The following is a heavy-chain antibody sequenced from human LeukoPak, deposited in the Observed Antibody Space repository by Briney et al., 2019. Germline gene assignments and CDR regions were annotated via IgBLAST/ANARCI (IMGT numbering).Heavy chain of an antibody. Sequence: PGGSLRLSCAASGFTFSSYSMNWVRQAPGKGLEWVSSISSSSSYIYYADSVKGRFTISRDNAKNSLYLQMNSLRAEDTAVYFCARDYDWSYADSSGFFFDYWGQGTLVTVSS. J-gene: IGHJ4*02. V-gene: IGHV3-21*01. CDR1: GFTFSSYS. D-gene: IGHD3-22*01. CDR2: ISSSSSYI. CDR3: ARDYDWSYADSSGFFFDY.